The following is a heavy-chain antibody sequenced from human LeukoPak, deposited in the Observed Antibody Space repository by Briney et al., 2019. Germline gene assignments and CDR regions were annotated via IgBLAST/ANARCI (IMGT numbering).Heavy chain of an antibody. V-gene: IGHV3-20*04. CDR2: INWNGGST. D-gene: IGHD3-22*01. J-gene: IGHJ5*02. CDR1: GFTFDDYG. CDR3: ARDSSYDSSGNNWFDP. Sequence: GGSLRLSCAASGFTFDDYGMSWVRHGPGKGLEWVSGINWNGGSTGYADSVKGRFTISRDNAKNSLYLQMNSLRAEDTAFYYCARDSSYDSSGNNWFDPWGQGTLVTVSS.